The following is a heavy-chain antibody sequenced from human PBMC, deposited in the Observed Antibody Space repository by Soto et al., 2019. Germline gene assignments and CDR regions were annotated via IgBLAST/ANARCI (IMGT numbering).Heavy chain of an antibody. V-gene: IGHV1-69*13. J-gene: IGHJ6*02. Sequence: GASVKVSCKASGGTFSSYAISWVRQAPGQGLEWMGGIIPIIGTANYAQKFQGRVTITADESTSTAYMELSSLRSEDTAVYYCARVVSSWTNYYYYYYGMDVWGQGTTVTVSS. CDR1: GGTFSSYA. D-gene: IGHD6-13*01. CDR2: IIPIIGTA. CDR3: ARVVSSWTNYYYYYYGMDV.